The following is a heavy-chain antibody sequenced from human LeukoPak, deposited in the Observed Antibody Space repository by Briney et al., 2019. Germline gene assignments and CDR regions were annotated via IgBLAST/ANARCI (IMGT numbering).Heavy chain of an antibody. J-gene: IGHJ4*02. V-gene: IGHV3-23*01. D-gene: IGHD4-17*01. Sequence: GGSLRLSCVASGFAFSNYAMNWVRQAPGKGLDWVSTISVGHSTNYADSVKGRFTISRDNSKNTLYLQMNSLRAEDTAVYYCAKDANYGDYYFDYWGQGTLVTVSS. CDR3: AKDANYGDYYFDY. CDR2: ISVGHST. CDR1: GFAFSNYA.